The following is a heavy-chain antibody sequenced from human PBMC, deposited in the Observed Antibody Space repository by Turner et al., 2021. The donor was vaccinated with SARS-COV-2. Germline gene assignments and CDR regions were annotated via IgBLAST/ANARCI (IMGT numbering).Heavy chain of an antibody. Sequence: QLQLVQSGVAVKNPGASVQVSCRASGYKCSDHYTHWVRQAPGRGLEELGWSNPDNGDSYHAQKFQGRITMTRDTSLNTAYMELITLRSDDTAEYYCSMGRDDLNMHVWGQGTMVIVSS. CDR3: SMGRDDLNMHV. D-gene: IGHD1-1*01. CDR1: GYKCSDHY. CDR2: SNPDNGDS. V-gene: IGHV1-2*02. J-gene: IGHJ6*02.